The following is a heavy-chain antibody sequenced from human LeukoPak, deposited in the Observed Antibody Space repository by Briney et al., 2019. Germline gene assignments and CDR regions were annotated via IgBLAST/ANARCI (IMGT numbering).Heavy chain of an antibody. V-gene: IGHV4-59*01. CDR2: IYYSGST. Sequence: PSEILSLTCTVSGGSISSYYWSWIRQPPGKGLEWIGYIYYSGSTNYNPSLKSRVTISVDTSKNQFSLKLSSVTAADTAVYYCARDSRYYGSGSYPDAFDIWGQGTMVTVSS. J-gene: IGHJ3*02. D-gene: IGHD3-10*01. CDR3: ARDSRYYGSGSYPDAFDI. CDR1: GGSISSYY.